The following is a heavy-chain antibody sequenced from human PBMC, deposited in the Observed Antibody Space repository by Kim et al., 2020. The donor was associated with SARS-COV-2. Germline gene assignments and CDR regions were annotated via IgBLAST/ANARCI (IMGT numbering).Heavy chain of an antibody. Sequence: NNNPALKSRVTRSVDTSTTQFSPKLSSVAAADTAVYYCASFDSSGWGFDPWGQGTLVTVSS. D-gene: IGHD3-22*01. J-gene: IGHJ5*02. V-gene: IGHV4-34*01. CDR3: ASFDSSGWGFDP.